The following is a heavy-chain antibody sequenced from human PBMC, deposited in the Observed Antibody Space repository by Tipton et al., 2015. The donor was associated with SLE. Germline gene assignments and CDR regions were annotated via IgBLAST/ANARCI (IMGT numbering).Heavy chain of an antibody. D-gene: IGHD4-17*01. CDR2: IYYSGST. CDR3: ARLLYGDYDFDY. V-gene: IGHV4-59*11. J-gene: IGHJ4*02. Sequence: TLSLTCAVSGASISSHYWSWIRQPPGKGLEWIGYIYYSGSTNYNPSLKSRVTISVDTSKNQFSLKLSSVTAADTAVYYCARLLYGDYDFDYWGQGTLVTVSS. CDR1: GASISSHY.